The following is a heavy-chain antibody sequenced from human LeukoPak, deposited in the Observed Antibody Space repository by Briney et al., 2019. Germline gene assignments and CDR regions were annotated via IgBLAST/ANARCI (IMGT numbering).Heavy chain of an antibody. V-gene: IGHV3-48*03. CDR1: GFTFSSYE. J-gene: IGHJ6*03. D-gene: IGHD6-19*01. CDR2: ISSSGSTI. CDR3: ATENSSGWSYYYYYYMDV. Sequence: GGPLRLSCAASGFTFSSYEMNWVRQAPGKGLEWVSYISSSGSTIYYADSVKGRFTISRDNSKNTLYLQMNSLRAEDTAVYYCATENSSGWSYYYYYYMDVWGKGTTVTVSS.